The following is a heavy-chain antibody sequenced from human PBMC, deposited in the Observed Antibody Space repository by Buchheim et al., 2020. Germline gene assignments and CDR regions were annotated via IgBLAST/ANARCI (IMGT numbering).Heavy chain of an antibody. CDR1: GFTFSSYG. D-gene: IGHD6-13*01. CDR3: AKDASGYSSWFDP. V-gene: IGHV3-30*18. CDR2: ISYDGSNK. Sequence: QVQLVESGGGVVQPGRSLRLSCAASGFTFSSYGMHWVRQAPGKGLEWVAVISYDGSNKYYADSVKGRFTISRDTSKNTLYLQMNSLRAEDTAVYYCAKDASGYSSWFDPWGQGTL. J-gene: IGHJ5*02.